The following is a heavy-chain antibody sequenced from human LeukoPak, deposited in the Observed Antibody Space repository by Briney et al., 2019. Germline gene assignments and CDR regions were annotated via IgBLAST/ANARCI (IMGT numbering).Heavy chain of an antibody. CDR2: IYYSGST. J-gene: IGHJ4*02. CDR1: GGSISSYY. D-gene: IGHD2/OR15-2a*01. CDR3: AAGDKRPIELDY. V-gene: IGHV4-59*01. Sequence: SETLSLTCTVSGGSISSYYWSWIRQPPGRGLEWIGYIYYSGSTNYNPSLKSRVTISVDTSKNQFSLKLSSVTAADTAVYYCAAGDKRPIELDYWGQGTLVTASS.